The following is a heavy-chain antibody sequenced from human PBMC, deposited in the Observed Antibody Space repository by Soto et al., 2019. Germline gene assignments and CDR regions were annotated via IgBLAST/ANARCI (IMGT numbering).Heavy chain of an antibody. V-gene: IGHV3-74*01. CDR1: GFTFSSNW. CDR3: ARGANFDN. D-gene: IGHD1-26*01. Sequence: EVQLVESGGGLVQPGGSLRLSCAASGFTFSSNWMHWVRQVPGKGLVWVSRIKSDGSSTSYADSVKGRFTISRDNAENTQHLQMNSLRAEDTAVYYCARGANFDNWGQGTLVTVSS. CDR2: IKSDGSST. J-gene: IGHJ4*02.